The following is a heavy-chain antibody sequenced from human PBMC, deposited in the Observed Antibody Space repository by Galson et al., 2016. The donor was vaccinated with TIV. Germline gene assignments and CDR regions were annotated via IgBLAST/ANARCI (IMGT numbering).Heavy chain of an antibody. CDR3: AKMDSSGFDYVRRFDF. J-gene: IGHJ4*02. Sequence: SLRLSCAASGFTFSSFAMTWVRQAPGKGLEWVSRISAGSSRTDYADSVKGRFTISRDNPKNTLYLQMSSLRADDTAVYFCAKMDSSGFDYVRRFDFWGQGTLATVSS. CDR2: ISAGSSRT. CDR1: GFTFSSFA. V-gene: IGHV3-23*01. D-gene: IGHD3-22*01.